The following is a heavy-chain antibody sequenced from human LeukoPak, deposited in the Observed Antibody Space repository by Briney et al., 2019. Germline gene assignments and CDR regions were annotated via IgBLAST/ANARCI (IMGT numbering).Heavy chain of an antibody. V-gene: IGHV1-8*03. CDR2: MNPNSGNT. Sequence: ASVKVSCKASGYTFTSYDINWVRQATGQGLEWMGWMNPNSGNTGYAQKFQGRVTITRNTSISTAYMELTWLRSDDTAVYYCAREKGGRGYQSTVHLDYWGQGTLVTVFS. D-gene: IGHD5-18*01. J-gene: IGHJ4*02. CDR3: AREKGGRGYQSTVHLDY. CDR1: GYTFTSYD.